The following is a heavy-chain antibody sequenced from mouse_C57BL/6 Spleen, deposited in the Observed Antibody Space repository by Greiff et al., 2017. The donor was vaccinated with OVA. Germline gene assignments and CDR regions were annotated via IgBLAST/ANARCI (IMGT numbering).Heavy chain of an antibody. CDR2: IYPRSGNT. V-gene: IGHV1-81*01. CDR1: GYTFTSYG. D-gene: IGHD4-1*02. CDR3: ARQLLCAY. Sequence: VKVVESGAELARPGASVKLSCKASGYTFTSYGISWVKQRTGQGLEWIGEIYPRSGNTYYNEKFKGKATLTADKSSSTAYMELRILTSEDSAVYFCARQLLCAYWGQGTLVTVSA. J-gene: IGHJ3*01.